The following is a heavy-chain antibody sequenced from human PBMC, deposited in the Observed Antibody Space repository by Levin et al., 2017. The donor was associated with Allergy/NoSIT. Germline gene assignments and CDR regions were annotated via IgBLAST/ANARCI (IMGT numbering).Heavy chain of an antibody. CDR2: IYSGGTT. V-gene: IGHV3-66*01. CDR3: ARDMASSSWD. J-gene: IGHJ4*02. Sequence: GGSLRLSCAASGFTVSSNHMSWVRQAPGKGLEWVSVIYSGGTTYYADSVKGRFTISRDNSQNTLYLQMNNLRAEDTAVYYCARDMASSSWDWGQGTLVTVSS. CDR1: GFTVSSNH. D-gene: IGHD6-13*01.